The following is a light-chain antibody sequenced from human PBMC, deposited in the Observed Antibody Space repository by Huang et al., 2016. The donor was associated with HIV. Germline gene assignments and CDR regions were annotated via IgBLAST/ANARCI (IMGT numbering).Light chain of an antibody. CDR2: GAY. CDR1: QTVRNSY. CDR3: QQYGSSPRT. Sequence: EIVLPQSPGTLSLSPGERATLSCRASQTVRNSYLAWYQQKPGQVPRLLIYGAYNRAGGSPDRFSGSQSGTDFTLAISRLEPEDFAVYYCQQYGSSPRTFGQGTKLEIK. V-gene: IGKV3-20*01. J-gene: IGKJ2*01.